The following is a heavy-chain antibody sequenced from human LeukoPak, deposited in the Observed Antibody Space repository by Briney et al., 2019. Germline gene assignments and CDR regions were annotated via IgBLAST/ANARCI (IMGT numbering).Heavy chain of an antibody. CDR1: GGSFSGYY. Sequence: PSETLSLTCAVYGGSFSGYYWSWIRQPPGKGLEWIGEINHSGSTNYNTSLKSRVTISVDTSKNQFSLKLSSVTAADTAVYYCSRGYQLLYVGWFDPWGQGTLVTVSS. V-gene: IGHV4-34*01. CDR3: SRGYQLLYVGWFDP. J-gene: IGHJ5*02. D-gene: IGHD2-2*02. CDR2: INHSGST.